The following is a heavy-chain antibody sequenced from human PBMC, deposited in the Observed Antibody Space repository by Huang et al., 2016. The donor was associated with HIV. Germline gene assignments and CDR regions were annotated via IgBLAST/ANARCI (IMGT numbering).Heavy chain of an antibody. D-gene: IGHD2-2*01. Sequence: QLHLQQSGPGLVRPSETLSLICTVSGGSITSSNHYWGWIRQTPGKGLEWIGNFDYSGDAYYTQSLKNRVSISIDTSKSQFSLRLSSVIATDTAVYYCASGEYGKNAYDIWGQGTVVIVSA. CDR2: FDYSGDA. V-gene: IGHV4-39*01. CDR1: GGSITSSNHY. CDR3: ASGEYGKNAYDI. J-gene: IGHJ3*02.